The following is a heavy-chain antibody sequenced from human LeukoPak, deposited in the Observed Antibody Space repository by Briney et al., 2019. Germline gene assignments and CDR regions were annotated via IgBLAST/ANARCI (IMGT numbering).Heavy chain of an antibody. J-gene: IGHJ4*02. CDR3: ARDLTSDY. CDR2: IISSSSTI. V-gene: IGHV3-48*01. CDR1: GFTFSSYS. Sequence: PGGSLRLSCAASGFTFSSYSMNWVRQAPGKGLEWVSYIISSSSTIYYADSVKGRFTISRDNAKNSLYLQMNSLRAEDTAVYYCARDLTSDYWGQGTLVTVSS.